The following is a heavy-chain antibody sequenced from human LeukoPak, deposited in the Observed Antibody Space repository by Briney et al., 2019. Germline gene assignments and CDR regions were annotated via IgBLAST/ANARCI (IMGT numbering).Heavy chain of an antibody. J-gene: IGHJ4*02. Sequence: GGSLRLSCAASGFTFSSYGMHWVRQAPGKGLEWVSSISSSSSYIYYADSVKGRFTISRDNAKNSLYLQMNSLRAEDTAVYYCARVKGGYTDRPYDYWGQGTLVTVSS. CDR3: ARVKGGYTDRPYDY. V-gene: IGHV3-21*01. CDR2: ISSSSSYI. CDR1: GFTFSSYG. D-gene: IGHD3-22*01.